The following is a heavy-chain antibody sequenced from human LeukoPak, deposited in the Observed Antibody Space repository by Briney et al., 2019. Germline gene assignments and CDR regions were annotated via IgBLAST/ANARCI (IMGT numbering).Heavy chain of an antibody. Sequence: SETLSFTCTVSGGSISSGGYYWSLIRQHPGKCLEWIGYIYYSGSTYYNPSLKRRVTISVDTSKNQFSLKLSSVTAADTAVYYCARDNNYEAAADTGAFDPWGQGTLVTVSS. CDR1: GGSISSGGYY. CDR3: ARDNNYEAAADTGAFDP. V-gene: IGHV4-31*03. CDR2: IYYSGST. D-gene: IGHD6-13*01. J-gene: IGHJ5*02.